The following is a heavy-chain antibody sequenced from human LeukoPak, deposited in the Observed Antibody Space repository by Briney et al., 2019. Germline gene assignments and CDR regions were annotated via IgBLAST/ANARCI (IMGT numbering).Heavy chain of an antibody. J-gene: IGHJ4*02. Sequence: GGSLRLSCAASGFTFSSYEMNWVRQAPGKGLEWVSRIKSEADGGTTDYAAPVKGRFTISRDDSKNTLYLQMNSLITEDTAVYYCVNLGGGSVSDYWGQGTLVTVSS. D-gene: IGHD2-15*01. CDR1: GFTFSSYE. V-gene: IGHV3-15*01. CDR2: IKSEADGGTT. CDR3: VNLGGGSVSDY.